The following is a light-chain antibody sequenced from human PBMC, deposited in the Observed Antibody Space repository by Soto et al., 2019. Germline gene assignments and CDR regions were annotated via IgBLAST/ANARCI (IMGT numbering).Light chain of an antibody. CDR3: ASWDTSLRAWV. CDR2: DND. CDR1: SSNIGSNY. J-gene: IGLJ1*01. V-gene: IGLV1-51*01. Sequence: QSVLTQPPSVSAAPGQKVTISCSGSSSNIGSNYVSWYQQLPGTAPKLLICDNDKRPSGIPDRFSGSKSGPSATLGITGLQTGDEADYYCASWDTSLRAWVFGAGTKVTVL.